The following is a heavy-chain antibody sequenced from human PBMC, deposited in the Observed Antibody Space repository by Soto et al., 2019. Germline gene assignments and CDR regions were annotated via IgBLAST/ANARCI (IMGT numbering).Heavy chain of an antibody. Sequence: GGSLRLSCAASGFTFDDYTMHWVRQAPGKGLEWVSLISWDGGSTYYADSVKGRFTISRDNSKNSLYLQMNSLRTEDTALYYCAKGYRYYDVWSGLGPGGMDVWGQGTTVTVSS. CDR3: AKGYRYYDVWSGLGPGGMDV. D-gene: IGHD3-3*01. CDR2: ISWDGGST. V-gene: IGHV3-43*01. J-gene: IGHJ6*02. CDR1: GFTFDDYT.